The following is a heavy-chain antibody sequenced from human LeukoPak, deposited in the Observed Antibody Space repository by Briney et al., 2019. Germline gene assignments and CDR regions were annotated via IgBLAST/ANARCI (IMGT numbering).Heavy chain of an antibody. V-gene: IGHV1-8*01. CDR2: MNPNSGNT. D-gene: IGHD6-19*01. J-gene: IGHJ5*02. Sequence: APVKVSCKASGYTFTSYDINWVRQATGQGLEWMGWMNPNSGNTGYAQKFQGRVTMTRNTSISTAYMELSSLRSEDTAVYYCARAFSLLIAGAFDPWGQGTLVTVSS. CDR1: GYTFTSYD. CDR3: ARAFSLLIAGAFDP.